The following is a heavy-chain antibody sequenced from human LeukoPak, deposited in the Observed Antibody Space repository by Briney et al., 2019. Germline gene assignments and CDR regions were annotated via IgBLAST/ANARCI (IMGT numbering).Heavy chain of an antibody. J-gene: IGHJ5*01. V-gene: IGHV3-48*01. CDR3: ARDGSDFWSGSDS. CDR2: ISSSSSTI. Sequence: GGSLRLSCAASGFTFSSYSMNWVRQAPGKGLEWVSYISSSSSTIYYADSVKGRFTISRDNAKNSLYLQMNSLRAEDTAVYYCARDGSDFWSGSDSWGQGTLVTVSS. D-gene: IGHD3-3*01. CDR1: GFTFSSYS.